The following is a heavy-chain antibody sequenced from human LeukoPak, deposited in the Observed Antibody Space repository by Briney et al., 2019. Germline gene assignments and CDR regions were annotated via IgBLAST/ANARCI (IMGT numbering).Heavy chain of an antibody. V-gene: IGHV4-4*07. CDR2: NYTSGST. D-gene: IGHD6-13*01. CDR3: ARGGRYRSSWYWFDP. CDR1: GGSISSYY. Sequence: SETLSLTCNVSGGSISSYYWSWIRQPARKGLEWIGRNYTSGSTNYNPSLKSRVTMSVDTSKNQFSLKLSSVTAADTAVYYCARGGRYRSSWYWFDPWGQGTLVTVSS. J-gene: IGHJ5*02.